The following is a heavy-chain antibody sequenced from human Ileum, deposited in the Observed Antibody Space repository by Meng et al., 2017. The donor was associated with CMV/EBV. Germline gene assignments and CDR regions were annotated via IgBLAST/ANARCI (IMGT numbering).Heavy chain of an antibody. CDR1: GFTFSNYA. CDR2: IRFDGSDQ. Sequence: GESLKISCAASGFTFSNYAMHWARQAPGKGLEWVSFIRFDGSDQYYAGSVKGRFTTSRDNSLNTLFLQMNSLRPEDTAVYYCARDRSYCGGDCYFLGYSWFDPWGQGTLVTVSS. J-gene: IGHJ5*02. D-gene: IGHD2-21*01. V-gene: IGHV3-30*02. CDR3: ARDRSYCGGDCYFLGYSWFDP.